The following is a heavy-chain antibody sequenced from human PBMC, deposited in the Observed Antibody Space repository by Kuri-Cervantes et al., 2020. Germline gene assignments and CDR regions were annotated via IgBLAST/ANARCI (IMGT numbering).Heavy chain of an antibody. CDR2: ISSSSSYI. D-gene: IGHD3-10*01. J-gene: IGHJ4*02. CDR3: ARSGVRGSGSYYGVDY. V-gene: IGHV3-21*01. Sequence: GGSLRLSCAASGFTFSSYSMNWVRQAPGKGLEWVSSISSSSSYIYYADSVKGRFTISRDNAKNSLYLQMNSLRDEDTAVYYCARSGVRGSGSYYGVDYWGQGTLVTVSS. CDR1: GFTFSSYS.